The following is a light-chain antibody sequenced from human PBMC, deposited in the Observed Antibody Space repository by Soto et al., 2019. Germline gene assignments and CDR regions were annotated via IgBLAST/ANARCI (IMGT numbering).Light chain of an antibody. CDR3: QQYNSYPIT. J-gene: IGKJ5*01. V-gene: IGKV1-5*01. Sequence: DIQMTQSPCTLSVFVGDTVTLTCRASQSVRTWVAWYQHKPGKAPQLLIFDASSMESGIPSRFRGSGSGTEFTLTISSLQPDDFATYYCQQYNSYPITFGQGTRLEIK. CDR2: DAS. CDR1: QSVRTW.